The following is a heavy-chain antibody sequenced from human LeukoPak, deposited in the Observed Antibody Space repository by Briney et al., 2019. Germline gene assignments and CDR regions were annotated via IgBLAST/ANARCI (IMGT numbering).Heavy chain of an antibody. CDR3: ARGSSCWYRPFDY. CDR2: INPNSGGT. D-gene: IGHD6-19*01. V-gene: IGHV1-2*02. CDR1: GYTFTGYY. Sequence: ASVKVSCKASGYTFTGYYMHWVRQAPGQGLEWMGWINPNSGGTNYAQKFQGRVTMTRDTSISTAYMELSRLRSDDTAVYYCARGSSCWYRPFDYWGQGTLVTVSS. J-gene: IGHJ4*02.